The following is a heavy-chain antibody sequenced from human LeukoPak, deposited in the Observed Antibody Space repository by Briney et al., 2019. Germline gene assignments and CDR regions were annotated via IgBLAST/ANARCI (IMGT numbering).Heavy chain of an antibody. CDR1: GGSFSGYY. D-gene: IGHD5-18*01. V-gene: IGHV4-34*01. CDR3: ARGRKTAFFDY. CDR2: INHSGST. Sequence: PSETLSLTCAVYGGSFSGYYWSWIRQPPGKGLEWIGEINHSGSTNYNPSLKSRVTISVDTSKNQFSLKLSSVTAADTAVYYCARGRKTAFFDYWGQGTLVTVSS. J-gene: IGHJ4*02.